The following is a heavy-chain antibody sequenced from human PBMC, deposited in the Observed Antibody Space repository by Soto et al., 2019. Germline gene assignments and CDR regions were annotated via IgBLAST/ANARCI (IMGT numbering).Heavy chain of an antibody. J-gene: IGHJ6*03. CDR2: IYYSGST. D-gene: IGHD5-12*01. CDR1: GGSISSGCYY. CDR3: ARLVKDIVAPGSRYYYYMDV. Sequence: SETLSLTCTVSGGSISSGCYYWSWIRQHPGKGLEWIGYIYYSGSTYYNPSLKSRVTTSVDTSKNQFSLRLSSVTAADTAVYYCARLVKDIVAPGSRYYYYMDVWGKGTTVTVSS. V-gene: IGHV4-31*03.